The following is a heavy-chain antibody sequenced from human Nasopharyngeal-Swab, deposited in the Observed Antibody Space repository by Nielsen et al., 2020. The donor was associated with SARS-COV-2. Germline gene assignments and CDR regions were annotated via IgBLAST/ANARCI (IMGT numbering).Heavy chain of an antibody. Sequence: VRQMPGKGLEWVANIKQDGSEKYYVDSVKGRFTISRDNAKNSLYLQMNSLRAEDTAVYYCARDPRSGMHYYYGMDVWGQGTTVTVSS. CDR2: IKQDGSEK. D-gene: IGHD1-14*01. CDR3: ARDPRSGMHYYYGMDV. J-gene: IGHJ6*02. V-gene: IGHV3-7*05.